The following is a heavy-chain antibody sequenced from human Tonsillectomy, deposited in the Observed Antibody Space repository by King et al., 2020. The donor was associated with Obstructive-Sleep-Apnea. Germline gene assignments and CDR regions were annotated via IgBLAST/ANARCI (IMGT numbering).Heavy chain of an antibody. CDR3: ARDRRLPGTVYGDY. Sequence: VQLVESGGGLVQPGGSLRLSCAASGFTFSSYSMSWVRQAPGKGLECVSYISSSSSAIYYADSGKGGFTISRDNAKNSLYLQMNSLRAEDTAVYYCARDRRLPGTVYGDYWGQGTLVTVSS. CDR2: ISSSSSAI. CDR1: GFTFSSYS. D-gene: IGHD3-9*01. J-gene: IGHJ4*02. V-gene: IGHV3-48*04.